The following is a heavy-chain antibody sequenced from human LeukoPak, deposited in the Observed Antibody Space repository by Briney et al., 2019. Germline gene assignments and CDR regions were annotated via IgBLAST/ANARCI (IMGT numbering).Heavy chain of an antibody. CDR1: GGSFSGYY. CDR2: INHSGST. Sequence: SETLSHTCAVYGGSFSGYYWSWIRQPPGKGLEWIGEINHSGSTNYNPSLKSRVTISVDTSKNQFSLKLSSVTAADTAVYYCARDGGSYYAAFDIWGQGTMVTVSS. D-gene: IGHD1-26*01. J-gene: IGHJ3*02. CDR3: ARDGGSYYAAFDI. V-gene: IGHV4-34*01.